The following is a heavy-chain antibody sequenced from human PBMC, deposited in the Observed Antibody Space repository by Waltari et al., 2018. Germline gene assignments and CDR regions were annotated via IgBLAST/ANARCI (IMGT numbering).Heavy chain of an antibody. CDR1: GFGVSEWA. CDR2: IGGTHSNI. V-gene: IGHV3-21*01. Sequence: EVRLAESGGGLVKPGGSLRLSCIASGFGVSEWAMHWVRQAPGTGLEWVSSIGGTHSNIFYAESVKGRFIVSRDNAKSSLYLQMDNLRAEDSGLYYCTRDLYGSGGDWFDPWGQGTLVTVSS. J-gene: IGHJ5*02. D-gene: IGHD3-10*01. CDR3: TRDLYGSGGDWFDP.